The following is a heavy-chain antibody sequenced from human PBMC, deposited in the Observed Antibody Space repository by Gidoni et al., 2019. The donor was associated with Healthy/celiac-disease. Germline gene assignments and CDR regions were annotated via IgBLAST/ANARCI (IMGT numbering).Heavy chain of an antibody. D-gene: IGHD5-18*01. CDR2: IYHSGST. Sequence: QVQLQESGPGLVKPSETLSLTCTVSGSSISSGYYWGWIRQPPGKGLEWIGSIYHSGSTYYNPSLKSRVTISVDTSKNQFSLKLSSVTAADTAVYYCARYTALVGNDAFDIWGQGTMVTVSS. CDR3: ARYTALVGNDAFDI. J-gene: IGHJ3*02. CDR1: GSSISSGYY. V-gene: IGHV4-38-2*02.